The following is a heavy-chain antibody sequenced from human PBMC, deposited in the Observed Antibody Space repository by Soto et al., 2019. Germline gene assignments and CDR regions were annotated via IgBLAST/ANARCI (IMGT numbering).Heavy chain of an antibody. Sequence: SETLSLTCTVSGGSISSYYWSWIRQPPGKGLEWIGYIYYSGSTNYHPSLKSRVTISVDTSKNQFSVKLSSVTAADAAVYYCAREVGGRGFDYWGQGTLVTVSS. CDR1: GGSISSYY. CDR2: IYYSGST. CDR3: AREVGGRGFDY. D-gene: IGHD3-10*01. V-gene: IGHV4-59*01. J-gene: IGHJ4*02.